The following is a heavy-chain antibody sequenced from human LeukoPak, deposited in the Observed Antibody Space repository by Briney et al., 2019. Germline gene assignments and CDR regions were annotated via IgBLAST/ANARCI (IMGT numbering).Heavy chain of an antibody. V-gene: IGHV3-33*01. D-gene: IGHD1-26*01. J-gene: IGHJ4*02. CDR3: PRASGCYDY. CDR2: IWFDGSNK. CDR1: GFSFSTYG. Sequence: GRSLRLSCAASGFSFSTYGMHWVRQAPGKGLEWVAVIWFDGSNKYYADSVKGRFTISRDNSKNTLYLQMNSLRAEDTAVYYCPRASGCYDYWSQGTLVTVSS.